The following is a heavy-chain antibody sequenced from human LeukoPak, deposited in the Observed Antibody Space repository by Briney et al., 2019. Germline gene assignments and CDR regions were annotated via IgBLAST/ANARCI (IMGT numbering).Heavy chain of an antibody. CDR2: IYTSGST. D-gene: IGHD2-2*01. Sequence: SETLSLTCTVSGGSISSYYWSWIRQPAGKGLEWIGRIYTSGSTNYNPSLKSRVTMSVDTSKNQFSLKLSSVAAADTAVYYCASVGLLGPAAMNYWGQGTLVTVSS. V-gene: IGHV4-4*07. J-gene: IGHJ4*02. CDR3: ASVGLLGPAAMNY. CDR1: GGSISSYY.